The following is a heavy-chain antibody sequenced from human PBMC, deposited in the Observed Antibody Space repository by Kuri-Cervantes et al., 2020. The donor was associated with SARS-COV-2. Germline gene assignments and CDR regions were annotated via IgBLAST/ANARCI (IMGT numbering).Heavy chain of an antibody. CDR2: ISYDGSNK. D-gene: IGHD3-3*01. J-gene: IGHJ3*02. Sequence: GGSLRLSCAASGFTFSSYAMHWVRQAPGKGLEWVAVISYDGSNKYYANSVKGRFTISRDNSKNTPYLQMNSLVAEDAAVYYCSRGLAIFGVRDAFDIWGQGTMVTVSS. CDR3: SRGLAIFGVRDAFDI. V-gene: IGHV3-30*04. CDR1: GFTFSSYA.